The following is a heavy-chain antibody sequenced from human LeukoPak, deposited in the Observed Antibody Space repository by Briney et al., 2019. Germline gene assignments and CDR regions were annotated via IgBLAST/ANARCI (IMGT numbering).Heavy chain of an antibody. V-gene: IGHV4-34*01. J-gene: IGHJ3*02. CDR2: INHSGST. D-gene: IGHD3-9*01. CDR3: ARGGRYFGGDDAFDI. CDR1: GGSFSGYY. Sequence: TSETLSLTCAVYGGSFSGYYWSWIRQPPGKGLEWIGEINHSGSTNYNPSLKSRVTISVDTSKNQFSLKLSSVTAADTAVYYCARGGRYFGGDDAFDIWGQGTMVTVSS.